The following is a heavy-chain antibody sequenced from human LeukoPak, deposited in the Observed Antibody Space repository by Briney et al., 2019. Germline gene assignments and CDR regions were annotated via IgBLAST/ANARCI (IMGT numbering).Heavy chain of an antibody. J-gene: IGHJ4*02. Sequence: ASVKVSCKASGYTFMSYGIHWVRQAPGQGLEWMGWSSVYNGNTKYAQKFQGRVTMTTDSSTSTACMELRTLISDDTAVYYCAKGRRVDADDHFDYWGQGTLVTVSS. CDR2: SSVYNGNT. D-gene: IGHD1-1*01. V-gene: IGHV1-18*01. CDR3: AKGRRVDADDHFDY. CDR1: GYTFMSYG.